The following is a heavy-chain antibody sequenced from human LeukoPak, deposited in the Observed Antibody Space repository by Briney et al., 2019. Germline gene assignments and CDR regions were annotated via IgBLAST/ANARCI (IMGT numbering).Heavy chain of an antibody. CDR2: ICYSGST. CDR1: GSSISSYY. Sequence: PSETLSLTCTVSGSSISSYYWSWIRQPPGKGLEWIGYICYSGSTNYNPSLKSRVTISVDKSKNQFYLKLSSVTAADTAVYYCARVWFGELLNNWFDPWGQGTLVTVSS. J-gene: IGHJ5*02. CDR3: ARVWFGELLNNWFDP. V-gene: IGHV4-59*08. D-gene: IGHD3-10*01.